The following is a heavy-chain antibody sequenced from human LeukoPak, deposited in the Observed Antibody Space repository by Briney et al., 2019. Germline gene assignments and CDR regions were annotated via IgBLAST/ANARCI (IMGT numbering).Heavy chain of an antibody. CDR3: ARTVTDAFDI. J-gene: IGHJ3*02. V-gene: IGHV3-74*03. D-gene: IGHD3-16*02. Sequence: GGSLRLSCAASGFTVSRYWMHWVRQAPGKGLVWVSRIDSDVSSTTYADSVKGRFIISRDNAKNTLYLQMNSLRAEDTAVYYCARTVTDAFDIWGQGTMVTVSS. CDR2: IDSDVSST. CDR1: GFTVSRYW.